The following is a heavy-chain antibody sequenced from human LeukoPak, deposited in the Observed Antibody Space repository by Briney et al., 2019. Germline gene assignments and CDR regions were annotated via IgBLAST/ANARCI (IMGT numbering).Heavy chain of an antibody. J-gene: IGHJ4*02. CDR1: GGSISSGDNY. CDR3: ARGGYYFDY. Sequence: SETLSLTCTVSGGSISSGDNYWSWIRQPPGKGLEWIGYIYYSGSTYYTPSLKGRASISVDTSKNQFSLKLSSVTAADTAVYYCARGGYYFDYWGQGTLVTVSS. D-gene: IGHD6-25*01. CDR2: IYYSGST. V-gene: IGHV4-30-4*01.